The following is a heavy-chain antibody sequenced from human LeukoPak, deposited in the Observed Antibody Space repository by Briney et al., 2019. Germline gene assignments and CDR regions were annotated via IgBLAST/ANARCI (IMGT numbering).Heavy chain of an antibody. V-gene: IGHV1-58*02. Sequence: SVKVSCKASGFTSTRSAMQWVRQARGQRLEWIRCIVVGSGNTNYAQTFQERVTITRDMSTSTAYMELSSLRSEDTAVYYCAAADYYDSSGYYPYAFHIWGQGTMVTVSS. CDR3: AAADYYDSSGYYPYAFHI. D-gene: IGHD3-22*01. CDR2: IVVGSGNT. CDR1: GFTSTRSA. J-gene: IGHJ3*02.